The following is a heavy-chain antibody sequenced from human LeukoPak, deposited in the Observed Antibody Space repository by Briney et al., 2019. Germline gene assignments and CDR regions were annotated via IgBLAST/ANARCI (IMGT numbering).Heavy chain of an antibody. CDR2: ISSSSTYI. CDR3: ARDMNTVTTAYLHH. D-gene: IGHD4-17*01. CDR1: GFTFSSYS. V-gene: IGHV3-21*01. Sequence: PGGSLRLSCAASGFTFSSYSMNWVRQAPGKGLEWVSSISSSSTYIYYADSVKGRFAISRDSAKNSLYLQMNSLRAEDTAVYYCARDMNTVTTAYLHHWGQGTLVTVSS. J-gene: IGHJ1*01.